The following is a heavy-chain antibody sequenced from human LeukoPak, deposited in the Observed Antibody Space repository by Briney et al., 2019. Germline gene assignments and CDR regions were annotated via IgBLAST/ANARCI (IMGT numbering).Heavy chain of an antibody. D-gene: IGHD2-21*01. CDR1: GGSSSDYY. CDR2: INQTGST. CDR3: ARYSTPNYYYGMAV. Sequence: SETVSLTCAVSGGSSSDYYWSWMRQPPGKGLEWIGEINQTGSTNYNPSLKSRVTISVDTSKNQFSLKVTSVTAADTAVYYCARYSTPNYYYGMAVWGQGTTVTVSS. J-gene: IGHJ6*02. V-gene: IGHV4-34*01.